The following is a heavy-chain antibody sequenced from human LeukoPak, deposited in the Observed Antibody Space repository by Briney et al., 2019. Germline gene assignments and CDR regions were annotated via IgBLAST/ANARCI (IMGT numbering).Heavy chain of an antibody. Sequence: GGSLRLSSAASEFTVSSNSMSWVRQAPGKGLEWVSGVYSGGSTFYADSVKGRFIISRDSSKNTLYLQMNTLRAEDTAVYYCAGGHSSGSYFNAYHLWGQGTMVTVSS. CDR3: AGGHSSGSYFNAYHL. V-gene: IGHV3-53*01. J-gene: IGHJ3*01. CDR1: EFTVSSNS. CDR2: VYSGGST. D-gene: IGHD3-22*01.